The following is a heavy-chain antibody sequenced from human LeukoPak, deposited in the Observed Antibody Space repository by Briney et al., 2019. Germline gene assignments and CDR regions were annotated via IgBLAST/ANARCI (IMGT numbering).Heavy chain of an antibody. J-gene: IGHJ6*03. D-gene: IGHD1-26*01. Sequence: GGSLRLSCVASGFTFSRLGMQWVSQAPGKRLEWVAVIHNDGTQGQYGNSVKGRFTISKDNSQSTLYLQMNNLRDDDTAVYYCAKEGDEFRGYLDVWGKGTTVTVSS. CDR2: IHNDGTQG. CDR3: AKEGDEFRGYLDV. V-gene: IGHV3-30*02. CDR1: GFTFSRLG.